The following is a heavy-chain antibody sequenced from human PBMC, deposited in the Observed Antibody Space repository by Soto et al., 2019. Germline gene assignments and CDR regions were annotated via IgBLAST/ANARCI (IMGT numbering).Heavy chain of an antibody. Sequence: QVQLQESGPGLVKPSQTLSLTCTVSGDSISSNNNYWSWIRQPPGEGLEWIGFISYSGTTSYSPSLERRVAISLDTSKNQFSLSLSSVTAADTAVYYCARGRGYSYGLDPWGQGTLVTVSS. V-gene: IGHV4-30-4*01. CDR1: GDSISSNNNY. CDR2: ISYSGTT. J-gene: IGHJ5*02. D-gene: IGHD5-18*01. CDR3: ARGRGYSYGLDP.